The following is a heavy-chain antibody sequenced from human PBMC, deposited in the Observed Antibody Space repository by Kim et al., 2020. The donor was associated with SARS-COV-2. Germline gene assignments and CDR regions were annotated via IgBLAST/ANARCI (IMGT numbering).Heavy chain of an antibody. D-gene: IGHD3-22*01. V-gene: IGHV4-31*03. Sequence: SETLSLTCTVSGGSISSGGYYWSWIRQHQGKGLEWIGYIYYSGSTYYNPSLKSRVTISVDTSKNQFSLKLSSMTAADTAVYYCARGHGRITMIVVVVGAFDFWGQGTPVTVSS. CDR3: ARGHGRITMIVVVVGAFDF. CDR2: IYYSGST. CDR1: GGSISSGGYY. J-gene: IGHJ4*02.